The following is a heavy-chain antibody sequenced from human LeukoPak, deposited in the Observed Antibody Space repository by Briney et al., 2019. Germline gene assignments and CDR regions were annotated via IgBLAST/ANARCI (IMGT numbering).Heavy chain of an antibody. Sequence: GGSLRLSCAASGFTFSSYGMHWVRQAPGKGLEWVAFIRYDGSNKYYADSVKGRFTISRDNSKNTLYLQMNSLRAEDTAVYYCAKEVTVTPYYYYYMDVWGKGTTVTVSS. D-gene: IGHD4-11*01. J-gene: IGHJ6*03. CDR1: GFTFSSYG. V-gene: IGHV3-30*02. CDR2: IRYDGSNK. CDR3: AKEVTVTPYYYYYMDV.